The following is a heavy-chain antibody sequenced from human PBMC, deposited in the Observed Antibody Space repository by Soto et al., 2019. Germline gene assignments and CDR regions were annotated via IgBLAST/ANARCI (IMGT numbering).Heavy chain of an antibody. J-gene: IGHJ4*02. D-gene: IGHD6-6*01. Sequence: EVQLVESGGGLVQPGGSLRLSCAASGFTISSYYMTWVRQAPGKGLEWVSVMYSGGSTFYADSVKGRFTISRDNSKNILFLQMNNLRAEDTALYYCVRGIYSSSGYWGQGTLLTVSS. CDR2: MYSGGST. CDR1: GFTISSYY. CDR3: VRGIYSSSGY. V-gene: IGHV3-66*01.